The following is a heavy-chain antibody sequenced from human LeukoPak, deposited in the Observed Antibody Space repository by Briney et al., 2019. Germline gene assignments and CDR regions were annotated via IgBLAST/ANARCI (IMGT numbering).Heavy chain of an antibody. Sequence: GESLKISCKGSGYSFTSYWIGWVRQMPGKGLEWMGIIYPGDSDTGYSPSFQGQVTISADKSISTAYLQWSSLKASDTAMYYCARPPQGIVVVPAATDHDAFDIWGQGTMVTVSS. J-gene: IGHJ3*02. CDR1: GYSFTSYW. D-gene: IGHD2-2*01. CDR2: IYPGDSDT. CDR3: ARPPQGIVVVPAATDHDAFDI. V-gene: IGHV5-51*01.